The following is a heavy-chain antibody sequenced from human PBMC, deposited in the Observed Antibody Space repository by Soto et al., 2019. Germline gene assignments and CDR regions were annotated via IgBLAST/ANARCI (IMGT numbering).Heavy chain of an antibody. Sequence: QVQLVESGGGVVQPGRSLRLSCAASGFTFSSYGMQWVRQAPGKGLEWVAVISYDGSNKYYADSVKGRFTISRDNSKNTLYLQMNSLRAEDTAVYYCAKAPPPLYGDYLSYWGQGTLVTVSS. J-gene: IGHJ4*02. CDR2: ISYDGSNK. V-gene: IGHV3-30*18. CDR3: AKAPPPLYGDYLSY. D-gene: IGHD4-17*01. CDR1: GFTFSSYG.